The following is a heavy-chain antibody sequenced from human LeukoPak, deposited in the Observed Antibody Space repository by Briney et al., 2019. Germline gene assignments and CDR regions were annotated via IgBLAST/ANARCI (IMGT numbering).Heavy chain of an antibody. J-gene: IGHJ4*02. CDR3: ARASRGSGYYPFDD. Sequence: GGSLRLSCAASGFSVSDNYMSWLRQAPGEGLEWVSVIFTRGTTYFRDSVKGRFTLSRDNSKNTLHLQMNSLRPEDTAIYYCARASRGSGYYPFDDWGQGTLVSVSS. D-gene: IGHD5-12*01. CDR1: GFSVSDNY. CDR2: IFTRGTT. V-gene: IGHV3-53*01.